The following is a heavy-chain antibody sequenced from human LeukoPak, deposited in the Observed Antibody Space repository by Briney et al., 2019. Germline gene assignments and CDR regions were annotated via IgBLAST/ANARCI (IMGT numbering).Heavy chain of an antibody. V-gene: IGHV4-34*01. CDR3: ARRPMTKRAFDI. J-gene: IGHJ3*02. CDR1: GGSFSGYY. Sequence: PSETLSLTCAVYGGSFSGYYWSWIRQPPGKGLEWIGEINHSGSTIYNPSLKSRVTISVDTSKNQFSLKLSSVTAADTAVYYCARRPMTKRAFDIWGQGTMVTVSS. CDR2: INHSGST.